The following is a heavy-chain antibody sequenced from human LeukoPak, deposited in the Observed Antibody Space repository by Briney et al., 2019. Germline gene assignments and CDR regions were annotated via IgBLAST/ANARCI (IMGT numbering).Heavy chain of an antibody. J-gene: IGHJ6*02. Sequence: GGSLRLSCAASGFTFSSYAMHWVRQAPGKGLEWVAVISYDGSNKYYADSVKGRFTISRDNSKNTLYLQMNSLRAEDTAVYYCASELLWFSYYYYGMDVWGQGTTVTVSS. CDR3: ASELLWFSYYYYGMDV. CDR1: GFTFSSYA. CDR2: ISYDGSNK. D-gene: IGHD2/OR15-2a*01. V-gene: IGHV3-30-3*01.